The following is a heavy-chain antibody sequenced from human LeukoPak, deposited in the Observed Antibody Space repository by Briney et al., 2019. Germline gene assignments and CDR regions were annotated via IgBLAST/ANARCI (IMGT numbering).Heavy chain of an antibody. Sequence: SETLSLTCTVSGGSISSYYWSLIRQPAGKGLEWIGRIYTSGSTNYNPSLKSRVTMSVDTSKNQFSLKLSSVTAADTAVYYCAREVGATGENAFDIWGQGTMVTVSS. V-gene: IGHV4-4*07. CDR3: AREVGATGENAFDI. D-gene: IGHD1-26*01. CDR2: IYTSGST. CDR1: GGSISSYY. J-gene: IGHJ3*02.